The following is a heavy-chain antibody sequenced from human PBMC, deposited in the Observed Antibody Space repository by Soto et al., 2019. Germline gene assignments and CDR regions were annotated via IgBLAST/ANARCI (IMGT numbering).Heavy chain of an antibody. CDR1: GFTFSDYY. CDR3: ARDWGVAGTYYYGMDV. D-gene: IGHD6-19*01. Sequence: QVQLVESGGGLVKPGGSLRLSCAASGFTFSDYYMSWIRQAPGKGLEWVSYISSSSSYTNYADSVKGRFTISRDNAKNSLYLQMNSLRAEDTAVYYCARDWGVAGTYYYGMDVWGQGTTVTVSS. J-gene: IGHJ6*02. V-gene: IGHV3-11*05. CDR2: ISSSSSYT.